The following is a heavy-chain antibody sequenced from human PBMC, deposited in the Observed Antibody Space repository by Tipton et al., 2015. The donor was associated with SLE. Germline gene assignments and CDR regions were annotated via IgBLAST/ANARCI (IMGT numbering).Heavy chain of an antibody. CDR2: INSEGTRT. CDR3: ARETSSGAFDI. D-gene: IGHD6-6*01. Sequence: SLRLSCAASGFTFSSYWMHWVRQVPGKGLVWVSRINSEGTRTNYADSVRGRFTISRDNAENTLYLQMNSLRREDTAVYYCARETSSGAFDIWGQGTMVTVSS. V-gene: IGHV3-74*01. J-gene: IGHJ3*02. CDR1: GFTFSSYW.